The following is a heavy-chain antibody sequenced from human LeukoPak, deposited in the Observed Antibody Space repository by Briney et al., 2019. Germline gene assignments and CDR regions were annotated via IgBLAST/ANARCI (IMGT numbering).Heavy chain of an antibody. Sequence: ESAPTLFNTSPTLTLTFTFSGLSLSTRGAGVGWIRQPPVKALEWLALIYWDEDKRYIPSLKSRLTISKDTSKNQVVLTMTNMDPVDTATYYCAHRLAAYGMDVWGQGTTVTVSS. CDR2: IYWDEDK. CDR1: GLSLSTRGAG. J-gene: IGHJ6*02. V-gene: IGHV2-5*02. D-gene: IGHD6-13*01. CDR3: AHRLAAYGMDV.